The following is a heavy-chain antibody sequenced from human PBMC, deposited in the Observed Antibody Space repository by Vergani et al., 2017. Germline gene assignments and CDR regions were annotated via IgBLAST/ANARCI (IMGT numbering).Heavy chain of an antibody. CDR2: IRNKAYGGTT. J-gene: IGHJ4*02. V-gene: IGHV3-49*04. D-gene: IGHD5-18*01. Sequence: EVQLVESGGGLVPPGRSLRLSCAASGFSFGDYAMTWVRQAPGKGLEWVAFIRNKAYGGTTECAASVKGRFTISRDDSKRLAYLQLSGLKTEDTAVYFCSRGRGYSFGYSDYWGQGTLVTVSS. CDR1: GFSFGDYA. CDR3: SRGRGYSFGYSDY.